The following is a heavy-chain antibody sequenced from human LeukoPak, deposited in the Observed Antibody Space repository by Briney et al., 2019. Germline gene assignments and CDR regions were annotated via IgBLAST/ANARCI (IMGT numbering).Heavy chain of an antibody. CDR3: ARGEWEPDAFDI. CDR2: ISSSGSTI. Sequence: GGSLRLSCAGSGFPFSIYGMNWVRQAPGKGLEWVSYISSSGSTIYYADSVKGRFTISRDNAKNSLYLQMNSLRAEDTAVYYCARGEWEPDAFDIWGQGTMVTVSS. J-gene: IGHJ3*02. D-gene: IGHD1-26*01. V-gene: IGHV3-48*04. CDR1: GFPFSIYG.